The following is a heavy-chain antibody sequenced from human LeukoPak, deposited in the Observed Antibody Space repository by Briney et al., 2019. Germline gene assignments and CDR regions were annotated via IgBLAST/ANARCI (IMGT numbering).Heavy chain of an antibody. CDR3: GRGFALVPAGIPDY. CDR1: GFTFSNYW. V-gene: IGHV3-74*01. J-gene: IGHJ4*02. D-gene: IGHD2-2*01. Sequence: GGSLRLSCAASGFTFSNYWMHWVRQAPGEGLVWVSRISSDGSSTTYAASVKGRFTISRDNAKNTLYLQMNSLRAEDTAIYYCGRGFALVPAGIPDYWGQGILVTVSS. CDR2: ISSDGSST.